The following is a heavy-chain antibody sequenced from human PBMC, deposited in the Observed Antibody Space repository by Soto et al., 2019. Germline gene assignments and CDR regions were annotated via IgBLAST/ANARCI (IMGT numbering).Heavy chain of an antibody. D-gene: IGHD4-17*01. J-gene: IGHJ3*02. CDR1: GGSVSSGSYY. V-gene: IGHV4-61*01. CDR2: IYSSGST. Sequence: QVQLQESGPGLVKPSETLSLTCTVSGGSVSSGSYYWIWVRQPPGKGLEWIGYIYSSGSTNYNPSLKSRVTISVDTSKNQFSLKLRSLTAADTAVYYCAREVPTVTTGAFDIWGQGTMVTVSS. CDR3: AREVPTVTTGAFDI.